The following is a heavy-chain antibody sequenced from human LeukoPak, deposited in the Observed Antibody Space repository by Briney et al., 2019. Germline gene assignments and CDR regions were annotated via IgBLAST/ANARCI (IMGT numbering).Heavy chain of an antibody. V-gene: IGHV3-21*06. CDR1: GFTFSTCT. J-gene: IGHJ4*02. CDR2: ISSSGTYT. Sequence: GGSLRLSCEASGFTFSTCTMNWVRQAPGKGLEWVSSISSSGTYTYYADSVKGRFTISRDNAKNPLYLQMNSLRAEDTTVYYCARDTADHPLSEVSVAMDYWGQGTRVIVSS. CDR3: ARDTADHPLSEVSVAMDY. D-gene: IGHD2-2*01.